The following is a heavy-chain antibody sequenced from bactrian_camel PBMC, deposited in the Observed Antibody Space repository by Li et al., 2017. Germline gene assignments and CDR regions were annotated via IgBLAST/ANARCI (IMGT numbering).Heavy chain of an antibody. Sequence: HVQLVESGGGLVQPGGSLRLSCAASENTDDLSYMGWCRQTPGKGREGVATISTSGGNTYYADSVKGRFSISQDNAKTTVYLQMNNLTPEDTAIYYCAAGGHTIATVLQFMRARPVYHHWAQGTQVTVS. D-gene: IGHD4*01. J-gene: IGHJ4*01. V-gene: IGHV3S53*01. CDR1: ENTDDLSY. CDR3: AAGGHTIATVLQFMRARPVYHH. CDR2: ISTSGGNT.